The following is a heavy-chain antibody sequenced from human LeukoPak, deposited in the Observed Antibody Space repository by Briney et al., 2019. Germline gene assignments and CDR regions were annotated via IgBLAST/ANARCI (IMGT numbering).Heavy chain of an antibody. CDR3: ATDCGGDCWDFDY. Sequence: SVKVSCKDSGGTFSSYSINWVRQAPRQGLEWMGGIIPLFNTPNYAQKFQGRVTMTRDMSTSTVYMELSRLRSDDTAVYYCATDCGGDCWDFDYWGQGTLVTVSS. V-gene: IGHV1-69*05. J-gene: IGHJ4*02. D-gene: IGHD2-21*02. CDR2: IIPLFNTP. CDR1: GGTFSSYS.